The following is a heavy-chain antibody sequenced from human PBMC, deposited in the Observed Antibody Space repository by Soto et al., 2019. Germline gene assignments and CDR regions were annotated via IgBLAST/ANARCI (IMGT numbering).Heavy chain of an antibody. J-gene: IGHJ6*02. CDR3: ARHGVDYGDYASYYYYGMDV. CDR2: IYYSGSA. V-gene: IGHV4-39*01. CDR1: GGSISSSTYY. Sequence: QLQLQESGPGLVKPSETLSLTCTVSGGSISSSTYYWGWIRQPPGKGLEWIGMIYYSGSAYYNPSLKSRVTISIDTSKNQFSLRLSSVTAADTAVHYCARHGVDYGDYASYYYYGMDVWGRGTTVTVSS. D-gene: IGHD4-17*01.